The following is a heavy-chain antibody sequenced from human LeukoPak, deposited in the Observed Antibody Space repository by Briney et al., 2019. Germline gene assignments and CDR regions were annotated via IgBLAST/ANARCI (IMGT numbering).Heavy chain of an antibody. Sequence: QSGGSLRLSCSVSGFTFSTYVMHWVRQAPGKGLEYVSAISSNGDNTYYADSVKGRFTISRDNSKNTLYLQMSSLRADDTAVYYCLKGTGYWGQGTLVTVSS. V-gene: IGHV3-64D*06. D-gene: IGHD3-10*01. CDR1: GFTFSTYV. CDR3: LKGTGY. J-gene: IGHJ4*02. CDR2: ISSNGDNT.